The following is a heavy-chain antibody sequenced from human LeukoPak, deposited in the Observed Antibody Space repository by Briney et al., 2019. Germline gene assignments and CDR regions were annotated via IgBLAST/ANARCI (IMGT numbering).Heavy chain of an antibody. CDR3: AKEVGYCSSTSCSPLGH. CDR2: LSGGRDGT. Sequence: GGSLRLSCAASGFPFSGEGMSWVRQSPGKGLEWVSALSGGRDGTNYADSVKGRFTMSRDTSKNTLYLQMNGLRAEDTAVYYCAKEVGYCSSTSCSPLGHWGQGTLVTVSS. V-gene: IGHV3-23*01. J-gene: IGHJ4*02. CDR1: GFPFSGEG. D-gene: IGHD2-2*01.